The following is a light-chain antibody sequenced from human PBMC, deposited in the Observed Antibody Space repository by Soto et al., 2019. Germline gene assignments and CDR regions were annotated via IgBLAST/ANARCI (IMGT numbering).Light chain of an antibody. Sequence: QAVVTQPRSVSGSPGQSVTISCTGTSSDVGGYNSVSWYQQHPDKAPKFMIYDVSKRPSGVPDRFSGSKSGNTASLTISGLQAEDEADYYGCSYAGSDTHDVFGTGTKLTVL. J-gene: IGLJ1*01. CDR1: SSDVGGYNS. CDR3: CSYAGSDTHDV. CDR2: DVS. V-gene: IGLV2-11*01.